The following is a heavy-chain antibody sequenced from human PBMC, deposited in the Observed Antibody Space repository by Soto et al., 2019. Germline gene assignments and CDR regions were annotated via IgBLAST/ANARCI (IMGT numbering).Heavy chain of an antibody. Sequence: PXGSLRLSCSASGFTVSSNYMSWVRQAPGKGLEWVSVIYSGGSTYYADSVKGRFTISRDNSKNTLYLQMNSLRAEDTAVYYCARDSAQYSSSVYGMDVWGQGHTVTVSS. J-gene: IGHJ6*02. V-gene: IGHV3-53*01. CDR1: GFTVSSNY. CDR3: ARDSAQYSSSVYGMDV. D-gene: IGHD6-13*01. CDR2: IYSGGST.